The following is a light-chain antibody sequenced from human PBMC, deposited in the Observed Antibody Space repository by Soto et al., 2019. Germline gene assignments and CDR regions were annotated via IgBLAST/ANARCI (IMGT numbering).Light chain of an antibody. Sequence: DIQMTQSPSTLSASVGDRITITFRASQSISSWLAWYQQKPGQAPQLLIYDASYLERGVPSRFSGSGSGTEFTLTISDLQPDDLATYYCQQYNSFWTFGQGTKVDIK. CDR3: QQYNSFWT. V-gene: IGKV1-5*01. J-gene: IGKJ1*01. CDR2: DAS. CDR1: QSISSW.